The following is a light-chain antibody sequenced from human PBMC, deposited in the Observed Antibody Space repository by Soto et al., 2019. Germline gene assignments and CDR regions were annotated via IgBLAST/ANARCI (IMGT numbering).Light chain of an antibody. CDR2: DAS. CDR1: QSVSSN. J-gene: IGKJ5*01. Sequence: EIVMTQSPVTLSVSPGEIATLSCRASQSVSSNLAWYQQKPGQAPRLLIYDASNRATGIPARFSGSGSGTDFTLTISSLEPEDFAVYYCQQRSNWPPESTFGQGTRLEIK. CDR3: QQRSNWPPEST. V-gene: IGKV3-11*01.